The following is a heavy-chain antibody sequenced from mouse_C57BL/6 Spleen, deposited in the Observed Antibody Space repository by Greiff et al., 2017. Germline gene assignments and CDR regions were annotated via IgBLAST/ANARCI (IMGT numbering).Heavy chain of an antibody. CDR3: ARGELGDWFAY. V-gene: IGHV1-76*01. CDR1: GYTFTDYY. CDR2: IYPGSGNT. J-gene: IGHJ3*01. Sequence: VQLQQSGAELVRPGASVKLSCKASGYTFTDYYINWVKQRPGHGLEWIARIYPGSGNTYYNEKFKGKATLTAEKSSSTAYMQLSSLTSEDSAVYFCARGELGDWFAYWGQGTLVTVSA.